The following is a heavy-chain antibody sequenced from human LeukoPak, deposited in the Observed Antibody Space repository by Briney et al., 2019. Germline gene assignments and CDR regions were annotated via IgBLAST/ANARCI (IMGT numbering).Heavy chain of an antibody. CDR2: IIPIFGTA. CDR3: ARGSGTRDFWSGYQTVYYYGMDV. V-gene: IGHV1-69*13. J-gene: IGHJ6*02. Sequence: ASVKVSCTASGGTFSSYAISWVRQAPGQWLEWMGGIIPIFGTANYAQKFQGRVTITADESTSTAYMEPSSLRSEDTAVYYCARGSGTRDFWSGYQTVYYYGMDVWGQGTTVTVSS. CDR1: GGTFSSYA. D-gene: IGHD3-3*01.